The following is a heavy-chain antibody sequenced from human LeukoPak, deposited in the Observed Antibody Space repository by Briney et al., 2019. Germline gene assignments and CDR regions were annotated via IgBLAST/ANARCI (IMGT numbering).Heavy chain of an antibody. V-gene: IGHV3-66*02. CDR3: ARRSSSSWGIDY. CDR2: IYSSGNT. J-gene: IGHJ4*02. CDR1: GFTVSSNY. D-gene: IGHD6-13*01. Sequence: GGSLSLSCAASGFTVSSNYMSWVHQAPGKGLEWVSVIYSSGNTYYADSVKDRFTISRDNSKNTMHLQMNSLRTEDTAVYYCARRSSSSWGIDYWGQGTLVTVSS.